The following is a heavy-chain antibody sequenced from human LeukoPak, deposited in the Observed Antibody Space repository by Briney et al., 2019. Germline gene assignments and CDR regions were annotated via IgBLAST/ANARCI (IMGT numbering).Heavy chain of an antibody. D-gene: IGHD3-10*01. CDR3: AKGDFYGSGRDYYYYMDV. CDR1: GFTFSRYG. CDR2: ISASGGRT. V-gene: IGHV3-23*01. Sequence: QPGGSLRLSCAASGFTFSRYGMSWVRQAPGKGLEWVSAISASGGRTYYADSVKGRFTISRDNSKNTLYLQMNSLRAEDTAVYNCAKGDFYGSGRDYYYYMDVWGKGTTVTISS. J-gene: IGHJ6*03.